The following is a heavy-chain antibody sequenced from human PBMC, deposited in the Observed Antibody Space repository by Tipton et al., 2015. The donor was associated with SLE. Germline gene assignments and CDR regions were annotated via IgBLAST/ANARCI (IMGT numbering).Heavy chain of an antibody. V-gene: IGHV4-34*01. J-gene: IGHJ4*02. D-gene: IGHD1-1*01. CDR1: GGSFSGYY. CDR3: ASRNWNPWYFDY. CDR2: INHSGST. Sequence: TLSLTCAVYGGSFSGYYWSWIRQPPGKGLEWIGEINHSGSTTYNPSLKSRVTISVDTSKNQFSLKLSSVTAADTAVYYCASRNWNPWYFDYWGQGTLVTVSS.